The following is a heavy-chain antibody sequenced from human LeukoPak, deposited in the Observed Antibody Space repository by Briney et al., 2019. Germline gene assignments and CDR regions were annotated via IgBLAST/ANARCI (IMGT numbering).Heavy chain of an antibody. Sequence: AGGSLRLSCAASGFTFSSYAMSWVRQAPGKGLEWVSAISGSGGSTYYADSVKGRFTISRDNSKNTLYLQMNSLRAEDTAVYYCAKRTNWNDGYFDYWGQGTLVTVSS. CDR1: GFTFSSYA. CDR3: AKRTNWNDGYFDY. J-gene: IGHJ4*02. CDR2: ISGSGGST. D-gene: IGHD1-1*01. V-gene: IGHV3-23*01.